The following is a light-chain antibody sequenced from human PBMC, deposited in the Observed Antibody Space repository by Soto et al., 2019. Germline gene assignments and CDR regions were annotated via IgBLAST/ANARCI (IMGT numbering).Light chain of an antibody. CDR2: DVV. V-gene: IGLV2-14*01. CDR1: SSDIGGYNY. CDR3: SSYISTSTLV. Sequence: QSALTQPASVSGSPGQSLTISCTGTSSDIGGYNYVSWYQQHPGKAPKLMLYDVVTRPSGVSSRFSGSKSGNTASLTISGLQADDEADYYCSSYISTSTLVFGTGTKLTVL. J-gene: IGLJ1*01.